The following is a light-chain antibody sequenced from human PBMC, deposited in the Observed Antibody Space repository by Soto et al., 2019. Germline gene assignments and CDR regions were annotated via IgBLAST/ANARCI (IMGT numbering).Light chain of an antibody. Sequence: QAVVTQPPSASGTPGQRVTISCSGSTSNIGSNTVNWYRQLPGTAPKLLIYNINERPSGVPDRFSGSKSGTSTSLAISGLQSEDEADYFCAAWDNSLNGYVFGTGTKVTVL. CDR3: AAWDNSLNGYV. V-gene: IGLV1-44*01. CDR1: TSNIGSNT. CDR2: NIN. J-gene: IGLJ1*01.